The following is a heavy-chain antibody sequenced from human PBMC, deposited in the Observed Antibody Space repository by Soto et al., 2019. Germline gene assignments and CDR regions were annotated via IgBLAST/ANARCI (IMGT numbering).Heavy chain of an antibody. J-gene: IGHJ4*02. D-gene: IGHD2-15*01. CDR1: GFTFSSYW. CDR2: INTDGSST. V-gene: IGHV3-74*01. Sequence: EVQLVESGGGVVQPGGSLRLSCAASGFTFSSYWMHWVRQAPGKGLVWISRINTDGSSTSYVDSVQGRFTISRDNGKNTLFLQMNSLRGEDTAVYYCARRGSGVTRGLHYWGQGTLVTVSS. CDR3: ARRGSGVTRGLHY.